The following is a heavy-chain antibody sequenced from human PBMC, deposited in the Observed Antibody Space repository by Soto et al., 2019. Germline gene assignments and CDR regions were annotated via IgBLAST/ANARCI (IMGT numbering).Heavy chain of an antibody. CDR2: ISYDGSNK. CDR3: ARDMEVGATPGYYFDY. Sequence: PGGSLRLSCAASGFTFSSYAMHWVRQAPGKGLEWVAVISYDGSNKYYADSVKGRFTISRDNSKNTLYLQMNSLRAEDTAVYYCARDMEVGATPGYYFDYWGQGTLVTVSS. J-gene: IGHJ4*02. V-gene: IGHV3-30-3*01. CDR1: GFTFSSYA. D-gene: IGHD1-26*01.